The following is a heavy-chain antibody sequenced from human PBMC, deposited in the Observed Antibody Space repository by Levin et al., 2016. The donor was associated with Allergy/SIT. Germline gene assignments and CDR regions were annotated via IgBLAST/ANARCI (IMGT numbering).Heavy chain of an antibody. D-gene: IGHD3-22*01. CDR2: TSYDGANK. Sequence: GESLKISCAASGFSFDSFGMHWVRQAPGKGLEWVAVTSYDGANKYYADSVKGRFTISRDNSKNTLYLQMNSLRAEDTAVYYCVKGKKQYTMITEYWGQGTLVTVSS. V-gene: IGHV3-30*18. CDR1: GFSFDSFG. J-gene: IGHJ4*02. CDR3: VKGKKQYTMITEY.